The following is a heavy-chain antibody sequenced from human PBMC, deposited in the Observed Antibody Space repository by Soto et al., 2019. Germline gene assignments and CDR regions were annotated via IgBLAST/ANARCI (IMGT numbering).Heavy chain of an antibody. V-gene: IGHV2-5*02. CDR3: AHSLIPNWGSRGAFDY. CDR1: GFSLSTSGVG. CDR2: IYWDDDK. J-gene: IGHJ4*02. D-gene: IGHD7-27*01. Sequence: QITLKESGPTLVKPTQTLTLTCTFSGFSLSTSGVGVGWIRQPPGKALEWLALIYWDDDKRYSPSLKSRLTITKYTPKXXVVLTMTNMDPVDTATYYCAHSLIPNWGSRGAFDYWGQGTLVTVSS.